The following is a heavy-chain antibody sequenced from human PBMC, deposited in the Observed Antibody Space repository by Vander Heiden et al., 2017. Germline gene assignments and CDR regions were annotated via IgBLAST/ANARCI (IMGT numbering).Heavy chain of an antibody. CDR2: INPNSGGT. V-gene: IGHV1-2*04. J-gene: IGHJ3*02. D-gene: IGHD6-13*01. CDR1: GYTFTGYY. CDR3: ARGYRIAAAGTGDAFDI. Sequence: QVQLVQSGAAVKKPGASVKVSCKASGYTFTGYYMHWVRQAPGQGLEWMGWINPNSGGTNYAQKFQGWVTMTRDTSISTAYMELSRPRSDDTAVYYCARGYRIAAAGTGDAFDIWGQGTMVTVSS.